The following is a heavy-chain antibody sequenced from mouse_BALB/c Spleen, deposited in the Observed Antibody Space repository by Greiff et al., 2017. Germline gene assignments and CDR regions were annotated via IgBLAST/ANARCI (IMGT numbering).Heavy chain of an antibody. CDR3: ARGLLRLRKDAMDY. V-gene: IGHV1-9*01. J-gene: IGHJ4*01. Sequence: VKLMESGAELMKPGASVKISCKATGYTFSSYWIEWVKQRPGHGLEWIGEILPGSGSTNYNEKFKGKATFTADPSSNTAYMQLSSLTSEDSAVYYCARGLLRLRKDAMDYWGQGTSVTVSS. CDR1: GYTFSSYW. D-gene: IGHD1-2*01. CDR2: ILPGSGST.